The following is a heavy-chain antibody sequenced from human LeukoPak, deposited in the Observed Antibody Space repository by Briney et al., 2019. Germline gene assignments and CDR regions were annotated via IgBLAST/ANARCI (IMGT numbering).Heavy chain of an antibody. CDR2: IQGDGSNT. J-gene: IGHJ4*02. CDR3: SRGTSAGGPISPFDF. D-gene: IGHD6-13*01. CDR1: GFTFSKNW. Sequence: GGSLRLSCVASGFTFSKNWMHWVRQAPGKGLVWVSRIQGDGSNTNYADSVKGRFSISIDNAKNTVYLQMTSLWAEDTGIYYCSRGTSAGGPISPFDFWGQGTVVTVSS. V-gene: IGHV3-74*01.